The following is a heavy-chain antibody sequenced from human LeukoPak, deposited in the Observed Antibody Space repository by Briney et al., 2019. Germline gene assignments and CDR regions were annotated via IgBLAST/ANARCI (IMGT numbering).Heavy chain of an antibody. CDR1: GYTFSGYY. CDR3: ALIGDHAWFDP. V-gene: IGHV1-2*02. J-gene: IGHJ5*02. CDR2: INPNSGGT. D-gene: IGHD3-10*01. Sequence: ASVKVSCKASGYTFSGYYIFWVRRAPAQGLEWMGWINPNSGGTNYAQEFQGRVTMTRDTSITTAYMELSTLRSDDTAVYYCALIGDHAWFDPWGQGTLVTVSS.